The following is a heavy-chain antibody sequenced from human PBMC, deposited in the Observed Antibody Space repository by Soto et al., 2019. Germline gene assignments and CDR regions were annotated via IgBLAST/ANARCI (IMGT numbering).Heavy chain of an antibody. J-gene: IGHJ2*01. CDR1: GGSISSYY. CDR2: TYYSGST. Sequence: QVQLQESGPGLVKPSETLSLTCTVSGGSISSYYWSWIRQPPGKGLEWIGYTYYSGSTNYNPSLNSRVPISVDTSKNQFSLKLSSVTAADTAVYSCARFNWYFDLWGRGTLVTVSS. V-gene: IGHV4-59*08. CDR3: ARFNWYFDL.